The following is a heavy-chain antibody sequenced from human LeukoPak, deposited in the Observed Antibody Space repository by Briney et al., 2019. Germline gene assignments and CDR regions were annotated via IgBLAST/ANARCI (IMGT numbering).Heavy chain of an antibody. Sequence: GASVKVSCKASGYTITSYYMHWVRRAPGQGLEWMGIINPSGGSTSYEQKFQGRVTMTRDMSTSTVYMELSSLRSEDTAVYYCARGRWSPPFDFWGQGTLVTVSS. D-gene: IGHD4-23*01. J-gene: IGHJ4*02. CDR2: INPSGGST. V-gene: IGHV1-46*01. CDR1: GYTITSYY. CDR3: ARGRWSPPFDF.